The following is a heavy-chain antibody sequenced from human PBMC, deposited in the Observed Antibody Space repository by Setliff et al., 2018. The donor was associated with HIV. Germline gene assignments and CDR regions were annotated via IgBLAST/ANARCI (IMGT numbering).Heavy chain of an antibody. CDR1: GDSISSNNYY. Sequence: SETLSLTCTVSGDSISSNNYYWAWIRQSPRKGLEWIGEINHSGNTNYNPSVKGRITISVDASKNQFSLKMTSVTAADASIYYCARGNGHWRCWGQGSLVTVSS. J-gene: IGHJ4*02. D-gene: IGHD2-8*02. CDR3: ARGNGHWRC. CDR2: INHSGNT. V-gene: IGHV4-39*01.